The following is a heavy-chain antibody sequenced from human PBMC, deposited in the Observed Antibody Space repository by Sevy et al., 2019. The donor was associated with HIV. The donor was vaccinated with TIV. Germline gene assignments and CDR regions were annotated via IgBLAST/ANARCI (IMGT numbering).Heavy chain of an antibody. Sequence: ASVKVSCKASGYTFATYYIHWVRQAPGQGLEWMGLMAPGGSTRYGQKFQGRVSMTGDTSTTTLYMELSSLTSEDTAVYYCARDRDLTGSYLEYYYYAMDVWGQGTTVTVSS. D-gene: IGHD1-26*01. CDR2: MAPGGST. V-gene: IGHV1-46*01. J-gene: IGHJ6*02. CDR1: GYTFATYY. CDR3: ARDRDLTGSYLEYYYYAMDV.